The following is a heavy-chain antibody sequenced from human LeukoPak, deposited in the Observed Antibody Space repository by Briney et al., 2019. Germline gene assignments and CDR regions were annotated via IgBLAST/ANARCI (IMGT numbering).Heavy chain of an antibody. CDR1: GGSISSYY. Sequence: SETLSLTCTVSGGSISSYYWSWIRHPPGKGLEWIGYIYYSGSTNYNPSLKSRVTISVDTSKNQFSLKLSSVTAADTAVYYCAKYYYDSSGYWNFDYWGQGTLVTVSS. CDR3: AKYYYDSSGYWNFDY. CDR2: IYYSGST. D-gene: IGHD3-22*01. J-gene: IGHJ4*02. V-gene: IGHV4-59*01.